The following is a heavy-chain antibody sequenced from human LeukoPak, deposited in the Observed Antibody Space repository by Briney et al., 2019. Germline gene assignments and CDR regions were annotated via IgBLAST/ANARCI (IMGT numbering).Heavy chain of an antibody. Sequence: SDTLSLTCTVSVCSISRTYYWSWIRHPPGKGLEWIGYIDYTGSTNYNPSLKSRVTISLDMSKNQFSLNLTSVTAADTAVYYCARGNGDYFDYWGPGSLVT. CDR1: VCSISRTYY. CDR2: IDYTGST. D-gene: IGHD1-1*01. V-gene: IGHV4-59*07. CDR3: ARGNGDYFDY. J-gene: IGHJ4*02.